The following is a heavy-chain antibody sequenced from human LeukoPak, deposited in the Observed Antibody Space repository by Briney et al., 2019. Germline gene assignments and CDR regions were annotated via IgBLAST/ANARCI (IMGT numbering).Heavy chain of an antibody. CDR3: ARGNSYYDSSDYFPWESFQH. CDR2: IYHSGST. Sequence: SETLSLTCTVSGYSISSDYYWGWIRQPPGRGLEWIGTIYHSGSTYYNPSLKSRVTISVDTSKNQFSLKLSSVTAADTAVYYCARGNSYYDSSDYFPWESFQHWGQGTLVTVSS. CDR1: GYSISSDYY. D-gene: IGHD3-22*01. J-gene: IGHJ1*01. V-gene: IGHV4-38-2*02.